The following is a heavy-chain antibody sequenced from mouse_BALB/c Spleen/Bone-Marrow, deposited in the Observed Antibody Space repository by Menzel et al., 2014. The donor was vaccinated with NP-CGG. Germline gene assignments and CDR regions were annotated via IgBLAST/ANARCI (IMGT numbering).Heavy chain of an antibody. CDR1: GFSFRSLG. J-gene: IGHJ2*01. V-gene: IGHV5-17*02. CDR3: ARSSYGYDRQAYFFDY. Sequence: EVMLVESGGGLVQPGGSRKLSCAASGFSFRSLGITWVRQAPERGRGWVANFRRGRSPIYYADTVKGRFTISRDNPKNTLFLQMTSLRSGDTAMYYCARSSYGYDRQAYFFDYWGQGTTLTVSS. D-gene: IGHD2-2*01. CDR2: FRRGRSPI.